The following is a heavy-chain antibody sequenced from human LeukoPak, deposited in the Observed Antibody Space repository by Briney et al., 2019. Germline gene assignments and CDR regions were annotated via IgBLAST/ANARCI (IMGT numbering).Heavy chain of an antibody. V-gene: IGHV1-18*01. CDR3: ARIYFRSGSFAFDI. Sequence: ASVKVSFKASGYTFTISGFTWVRQAPGQGLEWMGWTSAYTGNTNYSQKLQGRVTMTTVTSTTTAYMELRSLLSDDTAVYYCARIYFRSGSFAFDIWGQGTLVTVSS. CDR2: TSAYTGNT. CDR1: GYTFTISG. J-gene: IGHJ3*02. D-gene: IGHD3-10*01.